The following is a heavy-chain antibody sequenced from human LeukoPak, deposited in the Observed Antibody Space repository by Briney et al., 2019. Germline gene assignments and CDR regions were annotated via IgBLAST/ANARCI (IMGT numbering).Heavy chain of an antibody. J-gene: IGHJ4*02. V-gene: IGHV3-21*01. CDR1: GFTFSSYS. CDR2: ISSSSSYI. D-gene: IGHD3-9*01. Sequence: GGSLRLSCAASGFTFSSYSMNWVRQAPGKGLEWVSSISSSSSYIYYADSVKGRFTISRDNAKNSLYLQMNSLRAEDTAVYYCARNYILTGGASYYFDYWGQGTLVTVSS. CDR3: ARNYILTGGASYYFDY.